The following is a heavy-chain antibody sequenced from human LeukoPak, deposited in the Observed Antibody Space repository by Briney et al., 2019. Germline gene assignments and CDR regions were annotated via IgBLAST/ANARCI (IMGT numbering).Heavy chain of an antibody. Sequence: PGGSLRLSCVASGFTFSRYWMHWVRQAPGKGLVWVSRINSDGRSTNYADSVKGRFTISRDNSKNTLYLQMNSLRAEDTAVCYCAKRLVAFDYWGQGTLVTVSS. CDR1: GFTFSRYW. CDR3: AKRLVAFDY. J-gene: IGHJ4*02. CDR2: INSDGRST. D-gene: IGHD6-13*01. V-gene: IGHV3-74*01.